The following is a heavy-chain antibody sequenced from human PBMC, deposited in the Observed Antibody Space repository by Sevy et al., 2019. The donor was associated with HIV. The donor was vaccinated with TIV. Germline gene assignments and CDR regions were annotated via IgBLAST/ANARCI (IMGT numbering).Heavy chain of an antibody. V-gene: IGHV1-69*13. CDR3: ARGGGNGWYYFDY. CDR2: IIPILGTV. Sequence: ASVKVSCKASGGTFSRYGISWVRQAPGQGLEWMGGIIPILGTVNYAQKFQGRVTITADESTKTAYMELSSLRSEDTAVYYCARGGGNGWYYFDYWGQETQVTVSS. J-gene: IGHJ4*02. D-gene: IGHD6-19*01. CDR1: GGTFSRYG.